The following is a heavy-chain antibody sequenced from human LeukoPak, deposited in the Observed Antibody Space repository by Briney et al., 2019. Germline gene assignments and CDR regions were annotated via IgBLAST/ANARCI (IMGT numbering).Heavy chain of an antibody. CDR1: GDSFSSYH. Sequence: SETLSLTCTVSGDSFSSYHWSWLRQPPGEGLEWIGYISSSGTTSYNPSLKSRLTISVDTSKKQFSLRLSSVTAADTAVYYCARVGRGDHTWGSYSCDLWGQGTLVSVSS. V-gene: IGHV4-59*01. CDR3: ARVGRGDHTWGSYSCDL. J-gene: IGHJ5*02. D-gene: IGHD3-16*01. CDR2: ISSSGTT.